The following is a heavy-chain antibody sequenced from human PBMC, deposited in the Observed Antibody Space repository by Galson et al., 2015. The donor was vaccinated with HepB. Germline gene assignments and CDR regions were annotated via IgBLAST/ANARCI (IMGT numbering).Heavy chain of an antibody. V-gene: IGHV1-24*01. CDR1: GYTLTELS. J-gene: IGHJ3*02. CDR3: ATNKAAVTHEGFNI. D-gene: IGHD4-11*01. Sequence: SVKVSCKVSGYTLTELSVHWVRQAPGKGLEWMGSSDREDYDTVYAESFEGRVTMTDDTSTDTTYMELSSLTSEDTAVYYCATNKAAVTHEGFNIWGHGTMVTVSS. CDR2: SDREDYDT.